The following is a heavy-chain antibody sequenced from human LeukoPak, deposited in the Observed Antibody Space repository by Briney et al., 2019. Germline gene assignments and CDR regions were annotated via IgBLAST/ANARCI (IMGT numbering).Heavy chain of an antibody. D-gene: IGHD2-15*01. CDR1: GYTLTELS. V-gene: IGHV1-24*01. Sequence: ASVKVSCKVSGYTLTELSMHWVRQAPGKGLEWMGGFDPEDGETIYAQKFQGRVTMTEGTSTDTAYMELSSLRSEDTAVYYCATDRQKVVVAATSDYYYYYMDVWGKGTTVTVSS. J-gene: IGHJ6*03. CDR2: FDPEDGET. CDR3: ATDRQKVVVAATSDYYYYYMDV.